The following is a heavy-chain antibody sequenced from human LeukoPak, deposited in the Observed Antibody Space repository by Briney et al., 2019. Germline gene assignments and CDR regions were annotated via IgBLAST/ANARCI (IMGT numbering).Heavy chain of an antibody. Sequence: GASVKVSCKASGYTFTSYGISWVRQAPGQGLEWMGWISAYNGNTNYAQKLQGRVTMTTDTSTSTAYMELRSLRSDDTAVYYCALNLMVRGVRTRYYYFDYWGQGALVTVSS. CDR3: ALNLMVRGVRTRYYYFDY. CDR1: GYTFTSYG. D-gene: IGHD3-10*01. V-gene: IGHV1-18*01. J-gene: IGHJ4*02. CDR2: ISAYNGNT.